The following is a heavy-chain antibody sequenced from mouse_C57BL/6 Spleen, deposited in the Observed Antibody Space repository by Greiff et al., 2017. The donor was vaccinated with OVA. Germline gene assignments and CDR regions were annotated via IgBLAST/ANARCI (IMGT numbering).Heavy chain of an antibody. CDR2: ISSGSSTI. V-gene: IGHV5-17*01. CDR3: ARDSGYYFDY. CDR1: GFTFSDYG. D-gene: IGHD3-2*02. J-gene: IGHJ2*01. Sequence: EVKVEESGGGLVKPGGSLKLSCAASGFTFSDYGMHWVRQAPEKGLEWVAYISSGSSTIYYADTVKGRFTISRDNAKNTLFLQMTSLRSEDTAMYYCARDSGYYFDYWGQGTTLTVSS.